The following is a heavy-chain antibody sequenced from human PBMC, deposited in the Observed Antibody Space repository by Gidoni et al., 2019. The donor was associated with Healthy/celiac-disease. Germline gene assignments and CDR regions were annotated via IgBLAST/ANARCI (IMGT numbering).Heavy chain of an antibody. Sequence: QVQLQQWGAGLLKPSETMPLTCAVYGGSFSGYSWRWIRQPQGKGLEWIGEINHSGSTNYNPSLKSRVTISVDTSKNQFSVKLSSVTAADTAVYYCARGGKRGYSYGDDAFDIWGQGTMVTVSS. D-gene: IGHD5-18*01. CDR2: INHSGST. CDR1: GGSFSGYS. CDR3: ARGGKRGYSYGDDAFDI. V-gene: IGHV4-34*01. J-gene: IGHJ3*02.